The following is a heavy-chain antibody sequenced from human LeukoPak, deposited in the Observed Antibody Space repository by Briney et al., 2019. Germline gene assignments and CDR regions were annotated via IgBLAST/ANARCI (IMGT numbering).Heavy chain of an antibody. Sequence: GGSLRLSCAASEFDFSSHAMTWVRQAPGKGLEWVSAISISGSKTYYADSVKGRFTISRDNSKNTLYLQSNSLRVEDTAVYYCAKDRSSGNYEFDYWGQGTLVTVSS. V-gene: IGHV3-23*01. D-gene: IGHD1-26*01. CDR3: AKDRSSGNYEFDY. J-gene: IGHJ4*02. CDR2: ISISGSKT. CDR1: EFDFSSHA.